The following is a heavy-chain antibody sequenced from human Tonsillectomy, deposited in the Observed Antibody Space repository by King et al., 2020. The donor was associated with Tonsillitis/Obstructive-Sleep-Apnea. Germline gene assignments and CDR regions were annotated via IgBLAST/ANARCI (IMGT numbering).Heavy chain of an antibody. CDR1: GFTFSNAG. J-gene: IGHJ4*02. Sequence: VQLVESGGGLVEPGGSLRLSCAASGFTFSNAGMSWVRQAPGKGLEWAGRIKSKTDGGTRDYAAPVKGSFNISRDDSKNTLYVQMNRLKTEDTAVYYCTTLWWRAVARDYWGQGTLVTVSS. V-gene: IGHV3-15*01. D-gene: IGHD2-21*01. CDR2: IKSKTDGGTR. CDR3: TTLWWRAVARDY.